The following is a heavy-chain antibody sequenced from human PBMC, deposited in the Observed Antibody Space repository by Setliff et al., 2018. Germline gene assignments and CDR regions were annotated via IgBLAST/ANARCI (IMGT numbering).Heavy chain of an antibody. V-gene: IGHV3-30*03. Sequence: GGSLRLSCAASGFNFGAYVMHWVRQAPGKGLEWVALISYDARKKYYADTLEGRFTISRDNSRNTMYLQMNSLRGEDTAVYYCARDRIGPYLSYMDGWGKGTTVTVSS. CDR3: ARDRIGPYLSYMDG. J-gene: IGHJ6*03. D-gene: IGHD2-21*01. CDR2: ISYDARKK. CDR1: GFNFGAYV.